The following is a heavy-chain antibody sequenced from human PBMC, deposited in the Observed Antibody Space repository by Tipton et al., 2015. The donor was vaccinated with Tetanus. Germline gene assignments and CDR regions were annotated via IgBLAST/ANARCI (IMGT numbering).Heavy chain of an antibody. D-gene: IGHD3-22*01. J-gene: IGHJ6*02. CDR3: ARDRGDYIYYGMDV. CDR2: IDPNCGGT. V-gene: IGHV1-2*02. CDR1: GYTFTGYY. Sequence: QVQLVQSGAEVKKPGASVKVSCKASGYTFTGYYIYWVRQAPGQGLEWMGWIDPNCGGTVYAQKFQGRVTMTRDTSISTAYMELRSLRSDDTAVYYCARDRGDYIYYGMDVWGPGTTVTVS.